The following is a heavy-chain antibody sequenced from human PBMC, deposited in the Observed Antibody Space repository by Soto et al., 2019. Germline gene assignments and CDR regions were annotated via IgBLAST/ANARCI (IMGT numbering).Heavy chain of an antibody. Sequence: SETLSLTCAVYGGSFSGYYWSWIRQPPGKGLEWIGEINHSGSTNYNPSLKSRVTISVDTSKNQFSLKLSSVTVADTAVYYCARALIVGATLLYFDYWGQGTLVTVSS. CDR1: GGSFSGYY. D-gene: IGHD1-26*01. CDR3: ARALIVGATLLYFDY. J-gene: IGHJ4*02. CDR2: INHSGST. V-gene: IGHV4-34*01.